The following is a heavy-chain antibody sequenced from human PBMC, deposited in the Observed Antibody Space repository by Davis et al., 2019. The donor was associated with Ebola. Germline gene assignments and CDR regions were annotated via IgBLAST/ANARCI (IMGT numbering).Heavy chain of an antibody. V-gene: IGHV3-11*01. D-gene: IGHD6-6*01. Sequence: PSETLSLTCAASGFTFSDYYMSWIRQAPGKGLEWVSYISSSGSTIYYADSVKGRFTISRDNAKNSLYLQMNSLRAEDTAVYYCARRFIAARFLVVYGMDVWGQGTTVTVSS. CDR3: ARRFIAARFLVVYGMDV. CDR1: GFTFSDYY. CDR2: ISSSGSTI. J-gene: IGHJ6*02.